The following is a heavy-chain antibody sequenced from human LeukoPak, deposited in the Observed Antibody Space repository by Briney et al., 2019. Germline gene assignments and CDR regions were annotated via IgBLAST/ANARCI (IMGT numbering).Heavy chain of an antibody. D-gene: IGHD6-19*01. CDR1: GFTFSSYS. CDR3: ARDGGSSGWYVWFDP. CDR2: ISSSSSTI. Sequence: PGGSLRLSCAASGFTFSSYSMNWVRQAPGKGLEWVSYISSSSSTIYSADSVKGRFTNSRDNAKNSLYLQMTSLRAEDTAVYYCARDGGSSGWYVWFDPWGQGTLVTVSS. V-gene: IGHV3-48*04. J-gene: IGHJ5*02.